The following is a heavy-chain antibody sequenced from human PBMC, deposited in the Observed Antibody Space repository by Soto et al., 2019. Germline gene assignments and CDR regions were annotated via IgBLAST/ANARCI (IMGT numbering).Heavy chain of an antibody. Sequence: PSETLSLTCAVYGGSFSGYYWSWIRQPPGKGLEWIGEINHSGSTNYNPSLKSRVTISVDTSKNQFSLKLSSVTAADTAVYYCARFVVVVSYGMDVWGQGTTVTVSS. D-gene: IGHD2-15*01. J-gene: IGHJ6*02. CDR2: INHSGST. V-gene: IGHV4-34*01. CDR3: ARFVVVVSYGMDV. CDR1: GGSFSGYY.